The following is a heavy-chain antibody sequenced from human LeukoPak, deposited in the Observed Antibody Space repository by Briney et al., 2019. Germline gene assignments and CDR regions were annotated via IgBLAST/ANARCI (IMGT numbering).Heavy chain of an antibody. CDR3: AKGVVGATAQIDF. D-gene: IGHD1-26*01. CDR1: GFTFEDYA. J-gene: IGHJ4*02. V-gene: IGHV3-9*01. CDR2: ISWNSGNV. Sequence: QPGGSLRLSCAASGFTFEDYAMYWVRQAPGKGLEWVSGISWNSGNVGYADSVKGRFTISRDNAKNSLYLQMNGLRTEDTALYYCAKGVVGATAQIDFWGQGTLVTVSS.